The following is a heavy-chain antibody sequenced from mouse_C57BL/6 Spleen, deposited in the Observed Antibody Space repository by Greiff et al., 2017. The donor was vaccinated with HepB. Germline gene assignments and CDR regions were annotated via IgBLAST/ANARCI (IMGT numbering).Heavy chain of an antibody. J-gene: IGHJ1*03. D-gene: IGHD1-1*01. Sequence: EVKLMESGPGLVKPSQSLSLTCSVTGYSITSGYYWNWIRQVPGNKLEWMGYISYDGSNNYNPSLKNRISITRDTSKNQFFLKLNSVTTEDTATYYCAREGTTVVFDVWGTGTTVTVSS. CDR3: AREGTTVVFDV. CDR1: GYSITSGYY. V-gene: IGHV3-6*01. CDR2: ISYDGSN.